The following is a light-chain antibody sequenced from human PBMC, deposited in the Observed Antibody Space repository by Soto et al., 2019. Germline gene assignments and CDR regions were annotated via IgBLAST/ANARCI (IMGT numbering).Light chain of an antibody. CDR3: QSYGSSPSANFV. V-gene: IGLV2-14*01. J-gene: IGLJ1*01. CDR1: SGDIGSYNR. CDR2: GVT. Sequence: QSVLTQPASVSGSPGQSITISCTGTSGDIGSYNRVSWYQQHPGKAPKLIIYGVTDRPSGVSNRFSGSKSGNTASLAITGLRADDEADYYCQSYGSSPSANFVFGTGTKLTVL.